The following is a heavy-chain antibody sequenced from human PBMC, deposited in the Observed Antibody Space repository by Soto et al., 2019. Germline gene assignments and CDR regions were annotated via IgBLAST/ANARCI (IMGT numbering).Heavy chain of an antibody. D-gene: IGHD3-22*01. CDR3: ARDQLYYNDISGRPLNAFDV. CDR2: IYSSSSK. J-gene: IGHJ3*01. Sequence: GGSLRLSCAASGFTVSSSYVSWVRQAPGKGLEWVSVIYSSSSKYYADSVEGRFTISRDNAKNSLYLQMNSLRAEDTAVYYCARDQLYYNDISGRPLNAFDVWGQGTMVTVSS. CDR1: GFTVSSSY. V-gene: IGHV3-53*01.